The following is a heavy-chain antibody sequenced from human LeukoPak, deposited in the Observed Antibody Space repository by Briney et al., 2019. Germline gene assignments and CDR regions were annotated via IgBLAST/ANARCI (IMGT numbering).Heavy chain of an antibody. D-gene: IGHD5-12*01. CDR2: ISWNSGSI. CDR1: GFTFDDYA. Sequence: VRSLRLSCAASGFTFDDYAMHWVRQAPGKGLEWVSGISWNSGSIGYADSVKGRFTISRDNAKNSLYLQMNSLRAEDTALYYCARGETGRYFDYWGQGTLVTVSS. CDR3: ARGETGRYFDY. J-gene: IGHJ4*02. V-gene: IGHV3-9*01.